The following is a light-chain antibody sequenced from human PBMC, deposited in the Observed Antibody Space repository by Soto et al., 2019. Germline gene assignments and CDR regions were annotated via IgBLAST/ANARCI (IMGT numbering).Light chain of an antibody. J-gene: IGLJ2*01. CDR3: CADHGSGSNFVVV. CDR2: VGTGGIVG. CDR1: SGYSNYK. Sequence: QPVLTQPPSASASLGASVTLTCTLSSGYSNYKVDWYQQRPGKGPRFVMRVGTGGIVGSKGDGIPDRFSVLGSGLNRYLTIKNIQEEYDSDYHCCADHGSGSNFVVVFGGGTKLTVL. V-gene: IGLV9-49*01.